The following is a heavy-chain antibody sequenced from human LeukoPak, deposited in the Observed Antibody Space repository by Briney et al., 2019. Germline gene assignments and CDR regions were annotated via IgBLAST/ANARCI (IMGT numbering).Heavy chain of an antibody. CDR2: ISSSSSYI. V-gene: IGHV3-21*01. D-gene: IGHD1-1*01. CDR1: GFTFRSYS. J-gene: IGHJ4*02. CDR3: ARDTPGYNWNDGCFDY. Sequence: GGSLRLSCAASGFTFRSYSMNWVRQAPGKGLEWVSSISSSSSYIYYADSVKGRFTISRDNAKNSLYLQMNSLRAEDTAVYYCARDTPGYNWNDGCFDYWGQGTLVTVSS.